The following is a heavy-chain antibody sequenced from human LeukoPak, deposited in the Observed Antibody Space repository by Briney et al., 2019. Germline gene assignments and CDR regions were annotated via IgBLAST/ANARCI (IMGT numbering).Heavy chain of an antibody. CDR1: GFTFSSYW. V-gene: IGHV3-7*01. Sequence: PGGSLRLSCAASGFTFSSYWMSWVRQAPGKGLEWVANIKQDGSEKYYVDSVKGRFTISRDNAKNSLYLQMNSLRAEDTAVYYCARGHAYYDILTGYSIYGLDVWGQGTTVTVSS. D-gene: IGHD3-9*01. CDR3: ARGHAYYDILTGYSIYGLDV. CDR2: IKQDGSEK. J-gene: IGHJ6*02.